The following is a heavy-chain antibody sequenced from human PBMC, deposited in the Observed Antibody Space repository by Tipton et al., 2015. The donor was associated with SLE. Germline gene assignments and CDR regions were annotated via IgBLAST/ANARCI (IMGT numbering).Heavy chain of an antibody. D-gene: IGHD4-17*01. CDR3: AKTRDYSSSYFDH. V-gene: IGHV3-30*02. CDR2: IRYDGSNK. J-gene: IGHJ4*02. Sequence: QLVQSGGGVVQPGGSLRLSCAASGFTFSSYGMHCVRQAPGKGLEWVAFIRYDGSNKYYADSVKGRFTISRDNSKNTMYLQMNSLRAEDTAVYYCAKTRDYSSSYFDHWAQGTLVTVSS. CDR1: GFTFSSYG.